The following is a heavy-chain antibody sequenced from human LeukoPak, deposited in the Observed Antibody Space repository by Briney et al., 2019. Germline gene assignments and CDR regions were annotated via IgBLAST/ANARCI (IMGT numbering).Heavy chain of an antibody. CDR3: ARDLLGPDY. Sequence: ASVKVSCKASGYTFTGYYMDWVRQAPGQGLEWMGWISPNSGGTNYVQKFQGRVSMTTDTSTNTAYMELRRLRSDDTAVYYCARDLLGPDYWGQGTLVTVSS. J-gene: IGHJ4*02. CDR1: GYTFTGYY. CDR2: ISPNSGGT. V-gene: IGHV1-2*02.